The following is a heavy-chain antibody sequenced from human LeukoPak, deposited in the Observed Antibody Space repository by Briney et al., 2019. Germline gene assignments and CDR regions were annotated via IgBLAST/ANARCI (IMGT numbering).Heavy chain of an antibody. CDR3: ARDSMIVAPYGALDI. Sequence: SETLSLTCAVYGGSFSGYYWSWIRQPPGKGLEWIGEINHSGSTNYNPSLKSRVTISVDMSKNQFSLRLSSVTAADTAVYYCARDSMIVAPYGALDIWGQGTMVTVSS. CDR1: GGSFSGYY. D-gene: IGHD3-22*01. CDR2: INHSGST. J-gene: IGHJ3*02. V-gene: IGHV4-34*01.